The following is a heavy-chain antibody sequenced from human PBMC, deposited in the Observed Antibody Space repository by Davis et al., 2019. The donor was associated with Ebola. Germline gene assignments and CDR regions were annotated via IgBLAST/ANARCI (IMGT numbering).Heavy chain of an antibody. D-gene: IGHD3-16*02. Sequence: PGGSLRLSCAASGFTFSGYGMHWVRQAPNKGLEWVAFIKNDGSKKNYADFVNGRFTISRDSSKNTLFLQMNSLRPEDTAVYYCARAVNYYYYGMDVWGQGTTVTVSS. CDR3: ARAVNYYYYGMDV. J-gene: IGHJ6*02. CDR1: GFTFSGYG. V-gene: IGHV3-30*02. CDR2: IKNDGSKK.